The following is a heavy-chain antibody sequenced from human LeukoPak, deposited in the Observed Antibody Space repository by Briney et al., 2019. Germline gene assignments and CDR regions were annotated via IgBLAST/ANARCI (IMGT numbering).Heavy chain of an antibody. CDR2: IYTSGST. D-gene: IGHD2-2*01. Sequence: SETLSLTCTVSGGSIRSYYWSWIRQPAGKGLEWIGRIYTSGSTNYNPSLKSRVTMSVDTSKNQFSLKLSSVTAADTAVYYCARDVPIVVVPAAGYNWFDPWGQGTLVTVSS. V-gene: IGHV4-4*07. CDR3: ARDVPIVVVPAAGYNWFDP. J-gene: IGHJ5*02. CDR1: GGSIRSYY.